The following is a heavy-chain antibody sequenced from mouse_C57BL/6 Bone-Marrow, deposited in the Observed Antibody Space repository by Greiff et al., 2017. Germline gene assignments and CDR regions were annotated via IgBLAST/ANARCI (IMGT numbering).Heavy chain of an antibody. Sequence: QVQLQQPGAELVKPGASVKLSCKASGYTFTSYWMQWVKQRPGQGLEWIGEIDPSDSYTNYNQKFKGQATLTVDTSSSTAYMQLSSLTSEDSAVYYCAGCGVAYWGQGTLVTVSA. V-gene: IGHV1-50*01. J-gene: IGHJ3*01. CDR1: GYTFTSYW. CDR2: IDPSDSYT. CDR3: AGCGVAY.